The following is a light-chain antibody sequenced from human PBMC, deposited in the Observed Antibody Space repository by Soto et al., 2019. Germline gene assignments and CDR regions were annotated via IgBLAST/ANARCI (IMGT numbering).Light chain of an antibody. J-gene: IGLJ1*01. CDR1: SGHSSYI. CDR3: ETWDSNTHV. CDR2: LEGSGSY. Sequence: QPVLTQSSSASASLGSSVKLTCTLSSGHSSYIIAWHQQQPGKAPRYLMKLEGSGSYNKGSGVPDRFSGSSSGADRYLTISILQSEDEADYYCETWDSNTHVFGTGTKVTVL. V-gene: IGLV4-60*03.